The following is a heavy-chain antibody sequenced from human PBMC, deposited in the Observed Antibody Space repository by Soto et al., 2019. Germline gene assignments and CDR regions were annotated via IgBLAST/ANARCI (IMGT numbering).Heavy chain of an antibody. CDR3: AREEVAYYGSGSYYGWFDP. Sequence: SETLSLTCTVSGGSISSYYWSWIRQPPGKGLEWIGYIYYSGSTNYNPSLKSRVTISVDRSKNQFSLKLSSVTAADTAVYYCAREEVAYYGSGSYYGWFDPWGQGTLVTAPQ. J-gene: IGHJ5*02. D-gene: IGHD3-10*01. V-gene: IGHV4-59*12. CDR2: IYYSGST. CDR1: GGSISSYY.